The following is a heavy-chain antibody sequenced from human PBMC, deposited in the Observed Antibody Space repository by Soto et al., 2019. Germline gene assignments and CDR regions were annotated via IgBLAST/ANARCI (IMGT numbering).Heavy chain of an antibody. J-gene: IGHJ4*02. CDR1: GGSISSYY. CDR2: IHYSATT. V-gene: IGHV4-59*01. Sequence: PSETLSLTCTVSGGSISSYYWSWIRQPPGKGLEWIGYIHYSATTPYNPSIKSRVTISVDTSKNKFSLKLSSVTAADTAVYYCASSGYYYQFDYWGQGTLITV. CDR3: ASSGYYYQFDY. D-gene: IGHD3-22*01.